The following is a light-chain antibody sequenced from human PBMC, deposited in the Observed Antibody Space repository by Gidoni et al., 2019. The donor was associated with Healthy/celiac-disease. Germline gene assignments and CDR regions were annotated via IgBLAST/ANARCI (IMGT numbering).Light chain of an antibody. V-gene: IGKV1-9*01. J-gene: IGKJ3*01. Sequence: IQLTQSPSSLSASVGDRVTIPCRASQGIRRDLGWYQQKPGQAPKILLYAASTLLRGVPSRFLGSGSGAAFTLLTSSLQPEEYVTYYCQQLNSYSRVTFGPXTKVDIK. CDR3: QQLNSYSRVT. CDR1: QGIRRD. CDR2: AAS.